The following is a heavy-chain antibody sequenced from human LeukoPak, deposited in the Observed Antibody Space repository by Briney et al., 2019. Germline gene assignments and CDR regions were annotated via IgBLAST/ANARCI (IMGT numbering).Heavy chain of an antibody. CDR2: INHSGST. J-gene: IGHJ5*02. CDR3: ARGPGWFDP. V-gene: IGHV4-34*01. Sequence: SETLSLTCAVYGGSFSGYYWSWIRQPPGKGLEWIGEINHSGSTNYNPSLKSRVTISVDTSKNQFSLKLSSVTAADTAVYYCARGPGWFDPWGQGTLVTVSS. CDR1: GGSFSGYY.